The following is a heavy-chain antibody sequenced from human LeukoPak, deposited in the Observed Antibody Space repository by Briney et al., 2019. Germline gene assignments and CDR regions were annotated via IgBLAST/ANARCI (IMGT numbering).Heavy chain of an antibody. CDR1: GFTFSSYG. V-gene: IGHV4-34*01. CDR2: INHSGST. CDR3: ARESGRPGRRSYDFWSGYSKIDAFDI. D-gene: IGHD3-3*01. J-gene: IGHJ3*02. Sequence: GSLRLSCAASGFTFSSYGMHWVRQPPGKGLEWIGEINHSGSTNYNPSLKSRVTISVDTSKNQFSLKLSSVTAADTAVYYCARESGRPGRRSYDFWSGYSKIDAFDIWGQGTMVTVSS.